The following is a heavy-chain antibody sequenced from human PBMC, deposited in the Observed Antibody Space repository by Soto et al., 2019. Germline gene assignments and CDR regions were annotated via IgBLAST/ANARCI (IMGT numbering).Heavy chain of an antibody. D-gene: IGHD4-17*01. CDR3: ARSGDYVPFDY. CDR1: GGSISSGDYN. CDR2: IYYSGYT. J-gene: IGHJ4*02. V-gene: IGHV4-30-4*01. Sequence: QVQLQESGPGLVKASQTLSLTCTVSGGSISSGDYNWSWIRQPPGKGLEWIGYIYYSGYTYNNPSLKSRVTISVDTSKNQFSLKLSSVTAADTAVYYCARSGDYVPFDYWAREPWSPSHQ.